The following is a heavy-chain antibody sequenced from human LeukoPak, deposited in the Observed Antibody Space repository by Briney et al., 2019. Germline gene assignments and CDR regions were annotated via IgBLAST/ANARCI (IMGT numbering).Heavy chain of an antibody. J-gene: IGHJ4*02. CDR3: ARVLRRTVDY. CDR2: INHSGST. Sequence: PSETLSLTCAVYGGSFSGYYWSWIRQPPGKGLEWIGEINHSGSTNYNPPLKSRVTISVDTSKNQFSLKLSSVTAADTAVYYCARVLRRTVDYWGQGTLVTVSS. CDR1: GGSFSGYY. D-gene: IGHD1-1*01. V-gene: IGHV4-34*01.